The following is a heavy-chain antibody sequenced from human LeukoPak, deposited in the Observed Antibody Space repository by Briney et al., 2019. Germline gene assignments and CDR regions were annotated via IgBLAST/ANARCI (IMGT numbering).Heavy chain of an antibody. Sequence: GGSLRLSCAASGFTFNNYNINWVRQAPGRGLEWVSYISRNSDTIYYADSVKGRFTISRDNAKNSLYLQMNSLRAEDTAVYYCARQRKRASLIFGVVWYFDYWGQGTLVTVSS. CDR1: GFTFNNYN. V-gene: IGHV3-48*04. CDR3: ARQRKRASLIFGVVWYFDY. D-gene: IGHD3-3*01. CDR2: ISRNSDTI. J-gene: IGHJ4*02.